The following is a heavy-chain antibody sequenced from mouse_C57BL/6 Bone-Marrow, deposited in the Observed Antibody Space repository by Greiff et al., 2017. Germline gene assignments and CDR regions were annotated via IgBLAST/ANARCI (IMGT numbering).Heavy chain of an antibody. V-gene: IGHV1-4*01. J-gene: IGHJ3*01. Sequence: QVQLQQSGAELARPGASVKMSCKASGYTFTSYTMHWVKQRPGQGLEWIGYINPSSGYTKYNQKFKDKATVTADKSSSTAYMQLSSLTSEDSAVYYCARGQFSNYVFAYWGQGTLVTVSA. D-gene: IGHD2-5*01. CDR3: ARGQFSNYVFAY. CDR1: GYTFTSYT. CDR2: INPSSGYT.